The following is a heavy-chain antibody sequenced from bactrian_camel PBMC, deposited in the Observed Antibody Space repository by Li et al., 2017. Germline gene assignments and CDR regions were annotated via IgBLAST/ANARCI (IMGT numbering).Heavy chain of an antibody. J-gene: IGHJ4*01. Sequence: HVQLVESGGGLVQAGGPLRLSCATSGFTFSSYDMGWYRQAPGIECKLISTIVFGGSTFYSDSVKGRFTISHDKSKNTAYLQMNDLKPEDTAMYYCAEAPYRDGFSTKCRGQGTQVTVS. CDR1: GFTFSSYD. CDR3: AEAPYRDGFSTKC. V-gene: IGHV3S55*01. CDR2: IVFGGST. D-gene: IGHD2*01.